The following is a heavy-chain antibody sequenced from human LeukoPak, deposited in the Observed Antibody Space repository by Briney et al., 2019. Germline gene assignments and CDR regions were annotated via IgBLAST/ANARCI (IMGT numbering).Heavy chain of an antibody. CDR2: IYYSGST. J-gene: IGHJ6*02. CDR1: GGSISSYY. V-gene: IGHV4-59*08. Sequence: SETLSLTCTVSGGSISSYYWSWIRQPPGKGLEWIGYIYYSGSTNYNPSLKSRVTISIDTSRNQFSLKLISVTAADTAVYHCARHEGVAGGRDYYYYGLDVWGQGTTVTVSS. CDR3: ARHEGVAGGRDYYYYGLDV. D-gene: IGHD6-19*01.